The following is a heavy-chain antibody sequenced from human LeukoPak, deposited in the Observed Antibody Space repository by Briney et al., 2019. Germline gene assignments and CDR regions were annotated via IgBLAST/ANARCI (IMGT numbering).Heavy chain of an antibody. J-gene: IGHJ4*02. CDR1: GLTFSNYA. CDR2: ISSDGTTT. V-gene: IGHV3-64D*06. D-gene: IGHD3-10*01. Sequence: QPGGSVRLSCSASGLTFSNYAMNWVRQTPGKGLEHVSAISSDGTTTHYADSVKGRFTIFRDNSKNTLYLQMSSLRAEDTAVYYCVKDSSRITMVRGSHLDYWGQGTLVTVSS. CDR3: VKDSSRITMVRGSHLDY.